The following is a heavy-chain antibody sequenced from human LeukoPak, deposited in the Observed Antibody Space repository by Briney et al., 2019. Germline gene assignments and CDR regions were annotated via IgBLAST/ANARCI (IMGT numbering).Heavy chain of an antibody. Sequence: GGSLRLSCAASGFTFSTNGMHWVRQAPGKGLECVAVISYDENTKYYADSVKGRFTISRDNSKNTLYLQMNSLRAEDTALYYCAKEYCGGGRCNDDFFDYWGQGTLVTVSS. J-gene: IGHJ4*02. D-gene: IGHD2-15*01. V-gene: IGHV3-30*18. CDR2: ISYDENTK. CDR1: GFTFSTNG. CDR3: AKEYCGGGRCNDDFFDY.